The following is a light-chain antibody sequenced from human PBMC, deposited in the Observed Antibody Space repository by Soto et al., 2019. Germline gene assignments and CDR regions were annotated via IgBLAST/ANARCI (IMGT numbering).Light chain of an antibody. CDR3: EHYGSSPRT. V-gene: IGKV3-20*01. CDR1: RSVRSSP. CDR2: GAS. Sequence: EMVLTQSPGTLSLSPGERATLSCRASRSVRSSPLAWYQQKPGQAPRLLIYGASSRATGNPDRFSGSGSGVDMTVTISRLELEDFAVYDCEHYGSSPRTFGQGTKVEIK. J-gene: IGKJ1*01.